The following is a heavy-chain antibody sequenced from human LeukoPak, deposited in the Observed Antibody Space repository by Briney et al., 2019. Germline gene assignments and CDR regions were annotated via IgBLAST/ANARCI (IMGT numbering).Heavy chain of an antibody. CDR2: MYYSGSI. CDR3: ARHGDSGWYRGLDI. CDR1: GGSIRTSSYY. V-gene: IGHV4-39*01. D-gene: IGHD6-19*01. J-gene: IGHJ3*02. Sequence: PSETLSLTCVVSGGSIRTSSYYWAWIRQPPGKGLERIVSMYYSGSIYYNSSLKSRITVSADTSKNQLSLKLSSVTAADTAVYYCARHGDSGWYRGLDIWGQGTMVTVSS.